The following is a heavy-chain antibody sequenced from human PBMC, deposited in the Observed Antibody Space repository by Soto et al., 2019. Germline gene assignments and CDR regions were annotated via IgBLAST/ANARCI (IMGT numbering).Heavy chain of an antibody. Sequence: AAVKVSCKASGYTFTSYYMHWLRQAPGQGLEWMGIINPSGGSTSYAQKFQGRVTMTRDTSTSTVYMELSSLRSEDTAVYYCARSKDRITIFGVVRTAYYYYGMDVWGQGTTVTSP. D-gene: IGHD3-3*01. CDR3: ARSKDRITIFGVVRTAYYYYGMDV. CDR1: GYTFTSYY. CDR2: INPSGGST. V-gene: IGHV1-46*01. J-gene: IGHJ6*02.